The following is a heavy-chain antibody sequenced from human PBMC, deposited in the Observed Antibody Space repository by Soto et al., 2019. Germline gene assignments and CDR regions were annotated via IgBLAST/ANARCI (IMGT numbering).Heavy chain of an antibody. V-gene: IGHV4-30-2*01. CDR2: IYRSGST. J-gene: IGHJ5*02. CDR3: ARVRGYSSDDWFDP. CDR1: GGSISSGGYS. D-gene: IGHD2-15*01. Sequence: SETLSLTCAVSGGSISSGGYSWSWIRQPPGKGLEWIGYIYRSGSTYYNPSLKSRVTISVDRSKNQFSLKLSSVTAADTAVYYCARVRGYSSDDWFDPWGQGTLVTVSS.